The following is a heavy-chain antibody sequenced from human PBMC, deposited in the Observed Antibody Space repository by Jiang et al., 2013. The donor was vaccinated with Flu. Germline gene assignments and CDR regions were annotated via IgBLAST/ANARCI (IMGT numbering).Heavy chain of an antibody. CDR2: LIGDDDK. J-gene: IGHJ4*02. Sequence: TLTCTFSGFSLSTSGTVCRAGSVSPQGRPWSGLHALIGDDDKYYSTSLKTRLTISKDTSKNQVVLTLTNMDPVDTATYYCARVCSSGREIDYWGQGTPGHRLL. CDR3: ARVCSSGREIDY. V-gene: IGHV2-70*11. D-gene: IGHD6-19*01. CDR1: GFSLSTSGTV.